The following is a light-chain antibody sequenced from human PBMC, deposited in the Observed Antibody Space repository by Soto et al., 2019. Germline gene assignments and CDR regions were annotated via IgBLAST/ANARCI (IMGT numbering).Light chain of an antibody. V-gene: IGLV2-14*01. Sequence: QTVLTQPASVSGSPGQSITISCTGTSSDVGGYDFVSWYQHHPGKGPRLIIYQDTHRPSGVSDRFSGSKYGNTASLTISGLQAEDEADYYCCSFTITTARVFGGGTKLTVL. J-gene: IGLJ3*02. CDR3: CSFTITTARV. CDR2: QDT. CDR1: SSDVGGYDF.